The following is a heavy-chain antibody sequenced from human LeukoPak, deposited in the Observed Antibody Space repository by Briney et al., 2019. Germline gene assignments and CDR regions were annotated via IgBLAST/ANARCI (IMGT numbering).Heavy chain of an antibody. CDR1: GFTFSNYA. J-gene: IGHJ4*02. V-gene: IGHV3-30*04. CDR3: ARVRFDGDAGGWDY. D-gene: IGHD4-17*01. Sequence: GRSLRLSCEASGFTFSNYAMHWVRQAPGKGLEWVAVISYDGSNKYYADSMKGRFTISRDNAKNSLYLQMNSLRAEDTALYYCARVRFDGDAGGWDYWGQGTLVTVSS. CDR2: ISYDGSNK.